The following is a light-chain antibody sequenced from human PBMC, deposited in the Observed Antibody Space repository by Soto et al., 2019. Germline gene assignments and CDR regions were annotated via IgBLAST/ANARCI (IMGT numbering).Light chain of an antibody. Sequence: QSVLTQPASVSGSPGQSITISSTGTSSDVGGSDFVSWHQQHPGKAPKLMIYDVSKWPSGVSNRFSGSKSGNTASLTISGLQAEDEADYYCSSYTSSRSYVFGTGTKLTVL. CDR1: SSDVGGSDF. V-gene: IGLV2-14*01. CDR3: SSYTSSRSYV. CDR2: DVS. J-gene: IGLJ1*01.